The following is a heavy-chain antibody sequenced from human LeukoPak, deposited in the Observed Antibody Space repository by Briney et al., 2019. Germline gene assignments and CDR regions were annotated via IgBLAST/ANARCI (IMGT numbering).Heavy chain of an antibody. CDR3: TRDRAMSKWLLPPYFDY. D-gene: IGHD3-22*01. J-gene: IGHJ4*02. Sequence: PGRSLRLSCTASGFTFADYAMSWFRQAPRNGREWVGFIRSKAYGGTTEYAAPVKGRFTISRDDSKSIAYLQMNSLKTEDTAVYYCTRDRAMSKWLLPPYFDYWGQGTLVTVSS. CDR1: GFTFADYA. CDR2: IRSKAYGGTT. V-gene: IGHV3-49*03.